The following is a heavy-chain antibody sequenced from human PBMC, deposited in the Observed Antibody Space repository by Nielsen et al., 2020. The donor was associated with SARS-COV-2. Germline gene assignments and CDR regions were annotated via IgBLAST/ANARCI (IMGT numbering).Heavy chain of an antibody. CDR3: ARRHMIPFGAGTYHFDF. J-gene: IGHJ4*02. V-gene: IGHV5-51*01. CDR2: IYHGDSET. D-gene: IGHD3-16*01. Sequence: GESLKISCEASGYSFSSYWIAWVRQSPGKGLEWMGIIYHGDSETKYSPSFQGQVTMSVDKSLRTAYLQWRTLKASDTAMYYCARRHMIPFGAGTYHFDFWGQGTLVTVSS. CDR1: GYSFSSYW.